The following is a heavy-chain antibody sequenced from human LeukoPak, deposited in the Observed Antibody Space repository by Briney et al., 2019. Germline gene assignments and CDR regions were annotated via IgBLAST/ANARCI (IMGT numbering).Heavy chain of an antibody. CDR1: GGTFSSYA. CDR3: ARVFDYYDSSPFDY. V-gene: IGHV1-46*01. Sequence: ASVKVSCKASGGTFSSYAISWVRQAPGQGLEWMGIINPSGGSTSYAQKFQGRVTMTRDTSTSTVYMELSSLRSEDTAVYYCARVFDYYDSSPFDYWGQGTLVTVSS. J-gene: IGHJ4*02. D-gene: IGHD3-22*01. CDR2: INPSGGST.